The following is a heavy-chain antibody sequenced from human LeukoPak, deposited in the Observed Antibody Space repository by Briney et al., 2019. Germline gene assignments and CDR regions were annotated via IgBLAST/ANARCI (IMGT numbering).Heavy chain of an antibody. V-gene: IGHV3-23*01. CDR2: ISGSGGST. J-gene: IGHJ4*02. D-gene: IGHD3-16*02. Sequence: GGSLRLSCAASGFTFSGYAMSWVRQAPGKGLEWVSAISGSGGSTYYADSVKGRFTISRDNSKNTLYLQMNSLRAEDTAVYYCSKDTGYDYVWGSYRTVTWGQGTLVTVSS. CDR3: SKDTGYDYVWGSYRTVT. CDR1: GFTFSGYA.